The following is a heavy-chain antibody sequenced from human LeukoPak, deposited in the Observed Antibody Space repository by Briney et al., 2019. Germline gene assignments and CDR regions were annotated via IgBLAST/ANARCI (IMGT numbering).Heavy chain of an antibody. Sequence: SETLSLTCTVSGDSISRYYWSWIRQPPGKGLEWIGYIFYSGSTNYNPSLESRVTISVDTSKNQFSLKLSSVTAADTAVYYCARAARITMIVDYYYYMDVWGKGTTVTVSS. CDR1: GDSISRYY. J-gene: IGHJ6*03. CDR2: IFYSGST. CDR3: ARAARITMIVDYYYYMDV. V-gene: IGHV4-59*01. D-gene: IGHD3-22*01.